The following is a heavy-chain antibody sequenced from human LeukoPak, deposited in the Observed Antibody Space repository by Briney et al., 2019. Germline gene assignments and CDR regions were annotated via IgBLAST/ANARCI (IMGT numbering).Heavy chain of an antibody. CDR2: INHSGST. J-gene: IGHJ1*01. D-gene: IGHD3-10*01. Sequence: SETLSLTCAVYGGSFSGYYWSWIRQPPGKGLEWIGEINHSGSTNYNPSLKSRVTISVDTSKNQFSLKLSSVTAADTAVYYCARVGYYGPGSYPKYFQHWGQGTLVTVSS. CDR1: GGSFSGYY. V-gene: IGHV4-34*01. CDR3: ARVGYYGPGSYPKYFQH.